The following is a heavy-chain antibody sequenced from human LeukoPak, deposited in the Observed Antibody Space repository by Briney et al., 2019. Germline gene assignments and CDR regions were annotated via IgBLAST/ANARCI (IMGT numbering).Heavy chain of an antibody. CDR1: GFTFSSYE. CDR3: ALSSSWYGGFFDY. CDR2: ISSSGSTI. V-gene: IGHV3-48*03. D-gene: IGHD6-13*01. J-gene: IGHJ4*02. Sequence: GGSLRLSCAASGFTFSSYEMNWVRQAPGKRLEWVSYISSSGSTIYYTDSVKGRFTISRDNSKNTLYLQMNSLRAEDTAVYYCALSSSWYGGFFDYWGQGTLVTVSS.